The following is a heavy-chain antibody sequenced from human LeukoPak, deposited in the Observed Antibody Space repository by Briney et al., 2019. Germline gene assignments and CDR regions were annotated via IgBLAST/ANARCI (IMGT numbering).Heavy chain of an antibody. CDR3: ARSTTPNENEYFEH. CDR1: GNTFTGYY. Sequence: GASVKVSCKASGNTFTGYYIYWVRQAPGQGLEWMGWIDPHSGGTKSAQNFQGRVTMTRDTSISTAYMELSRLRSDDTAVYYCARSTTPNENEYFEHWGQGTLVTVSS. CDR2: IDPHSGGT. J-gene: IGHJ1*01. V-gene: IGHV1-2*02. D-gene: IGHD2/OR15-2a*01.